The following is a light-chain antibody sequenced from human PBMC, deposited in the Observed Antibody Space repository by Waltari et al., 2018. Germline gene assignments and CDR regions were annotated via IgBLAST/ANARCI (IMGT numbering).Light chain of an antibody. V-gene: IGKV4-1*01. CDR1: QSVLYNSNSKNY. Sequence: DIVMTQSPDSLAVSLGERATINCKSSQSVLYNSNSKNYLAWYQQKPGQPPKLLISGSGSGTEVTLTISSLQAEDVAVYYCQQHYTPPFTFGPGTKVDIK. CDR3: QQHYTPPFT. J-gene: IGKJ3*01.